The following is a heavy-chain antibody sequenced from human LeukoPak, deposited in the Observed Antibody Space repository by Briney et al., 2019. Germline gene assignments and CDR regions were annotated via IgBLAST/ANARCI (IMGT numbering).Heavy chain of an antibody. D-gene: IGHD6-19*01. CDR3: ARGYSSGRSAFDI. CDR1: AFTFSSYS. J-gene: IGHJ3*02. V-gene: IGHV3-48*04. CDR2: ISSGSSTV. Sequence: GGSLRLSCAASAFTFSSYSMNWVRQAPGKGLEWVSYISSGSSTVYYADSVKGRFTISRDNAKNSMYLQMSSLRAEDTAVYYCARGYSSGRSAFDIWGQGTMVTVSS.